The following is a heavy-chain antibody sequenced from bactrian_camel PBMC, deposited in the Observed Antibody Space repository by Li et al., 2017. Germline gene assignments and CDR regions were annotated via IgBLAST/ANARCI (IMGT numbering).Heavy chain of an antibody. J-gene: IGHJ4*01. V-gene: IGHV3S1*01. CDR1: GSIYGDAC. CDR2: IMILGATT. Sequence: VASGGGSVQAGGSLRLSCGASGSIYGDACVGWLRQAPGKEREGVAAIMILGATTYYADSVKGRFTISRDNAKNTLYLQMNSLKPDDTAMYYCATGVYCANVLSPSEYDTWGQGTQVTVS. D-gene: IGHD3*01. CDR3: ATGVYCANVLSPSEYDT.